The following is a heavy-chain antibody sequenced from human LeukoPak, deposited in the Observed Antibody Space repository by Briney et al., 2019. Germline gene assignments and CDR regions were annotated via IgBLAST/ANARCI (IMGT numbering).Heavy chain of an antibody. CDR3: ARGRNWFDP. J-gene: IGHJ5*02. CDR1: GGTLRSYA. Sequence: SSVKVSCQGSGGTLRSYAISWVGPAPGQGLERMGGIIPIFGTANYAQKLQGRVTMTTDTSTSTAYMELRSLRSDDTAVYYCARGRNWFDPWGQGTLVTVSS. CDR2: IIPIFGTA. V-gene: IGHV1-69*05.